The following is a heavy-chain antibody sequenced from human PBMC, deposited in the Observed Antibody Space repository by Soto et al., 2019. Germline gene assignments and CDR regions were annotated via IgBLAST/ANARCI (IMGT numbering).Heavy chain of an antibody. Sequence: EVQLVESGGGLVQPGGSLRLSCAASGFTFSSYDMHWVRQATGKGLEWVSAIGTAGDTYYPGSVKGRFTISRENAKNSLYLQMNSLRAEDTAVYYCARGKPLRFLEWFGGMDVWGQGTTVTVSS. D-gene: IGHD3-3*01. CDR2: IGTAGDT. CDR3: ARGKPLRFLEWFGGMDV. J-gene: IGHJ6*02. CDR1: GFTFSSYD. V-gene: IGHV3-13*01.